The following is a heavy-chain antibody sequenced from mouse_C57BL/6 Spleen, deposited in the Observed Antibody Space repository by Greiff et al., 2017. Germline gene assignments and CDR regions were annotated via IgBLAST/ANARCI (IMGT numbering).Heavy chain of an antibody. J-gene: IGHJ3*01. CDR3: ARTGGLRRGAWFAD. V-gene: IGHV1-39*01. Sequence: EVKLQESGPELVKPGASVKISCKASGYSFTDYNMNWVKQSNGTSLEWIGVINPNYGTTSYNQKFKGKATLTVDQSSSTAYMQLNSLTSEDSAVYYCARTGGLRRGAWFADWGQGTLVTVSA. CDR1: GYSFTDYN. D-gene: IGHD2-4*01. CDR2: INPNYGTT.